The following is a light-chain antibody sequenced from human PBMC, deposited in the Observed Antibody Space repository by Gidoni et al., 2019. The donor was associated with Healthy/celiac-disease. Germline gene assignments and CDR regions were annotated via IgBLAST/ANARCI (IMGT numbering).Light chain of an antibody. J-gene: IGKJ4*01. CDR2: GAS. CDR3: QQYGSSPRL. Sequence: EIVLTQSPGTLSLSPGERATLSCRASQSVSSSYLAWYQQKPGQAPRLLIYGASSRATGIPDRFSGSGSGTDFTLTFSRLEPEDFAVYYCQQYGSSPRLFGGGTKVEIK. V-gene: IGKV3-20*01. CDR1: QSVSSSY.